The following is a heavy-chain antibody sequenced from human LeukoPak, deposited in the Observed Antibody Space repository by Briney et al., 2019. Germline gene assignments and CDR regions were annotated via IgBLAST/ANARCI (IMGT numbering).Heavy chain of an antibody. CDR2: ISAYNGNT. D-gene: IGHD4-17*01. Sequence: ASVKVSCKASGYTFTSYGISWVRQAPGQGLEWMGWISAYNGNTIYAQKLQGRVTMTTDTSTSTAYMELRSLRSEDMAVYYCARGNIPRTVTTGYDWFDPWGQGTLVTVSS. V-gene: IGHV1-18*03. CDR3: ARGNIPRTVTTGYDWFDP. J-gene: IGHJ5*02. CDR1: GYTFTSYG.